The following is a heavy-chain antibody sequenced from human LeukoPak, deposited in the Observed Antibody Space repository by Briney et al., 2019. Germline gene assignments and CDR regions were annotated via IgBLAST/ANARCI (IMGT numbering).Heavy chain of an antibody. CDR3: ARGKQWLALSLFDY. CDR2: IRAYNGNT. Sequence: ASVKVSCKASGYTFTSYGISSVPQAPGQGLEWRGWIRAYNGNTNYAQKLQGRVTMTTDPSTSTAYMELRSLRSDDTAVYYCARGKQWLALSLFDYWGQGTLVTVSS. D-gene: IGHD6-19*01. J-gene: IGHJ4*02. V-gene: IGHV1-18*01. CDR1: GYTFTSYG.